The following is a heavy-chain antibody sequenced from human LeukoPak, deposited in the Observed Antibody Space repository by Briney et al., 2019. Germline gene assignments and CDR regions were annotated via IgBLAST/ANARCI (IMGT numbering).Heavy chain of an antibody. CDR2: IIPILGIA. J-gene: IGHJ5*02. D-gene: IGHD2-2*02. Sequence: ASVKVSCKASGGTFSSYTISWVRQAPGQGLEWMGRIIPILGIANYAQKFQGRVTITAAKSTSTAYMELSSLRSEDTAVYYCARDPHCSSTSCYTRGGDWFDPWGQGTLVTVSS. V-gene: IGHV1-69*04. CDR1: GGTFSSYT. CDR3: ARDPHCSSTSCYTRGGDWFDP.